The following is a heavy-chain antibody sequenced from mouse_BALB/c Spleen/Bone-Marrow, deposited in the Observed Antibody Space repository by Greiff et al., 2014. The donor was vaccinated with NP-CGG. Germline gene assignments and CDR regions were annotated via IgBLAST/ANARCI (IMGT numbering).Heavy chain of an antibody. Sequence: VHLVESGGDLVKPGGSLKLSCAASGFTFSSYGMSWVRQTPDKRLEWVATISSGGSYTYYPDSVKGRFTISRDNAKNTLYLQMSSLKSEDTAMYYCARDFITTDAMDYWGQGTSVTVSS. CDR1: GFTFSSYG. D-gene: IGHD1-1*01. J-gene: IGHJ4*01. CDR2: ISSGGSYT. V-gene: IGHV5-6*01. CDR3: ARDFITTDAMDY.